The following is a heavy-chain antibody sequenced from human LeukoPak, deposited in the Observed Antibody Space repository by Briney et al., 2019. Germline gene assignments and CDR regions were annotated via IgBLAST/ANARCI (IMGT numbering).Heavy chain of an antibody. D-gene: IGHD1-26*01. Sequence: PGGSLRLSCAASGFTFSSSVIIWVRQAPGKGLERVSGISGSGGSTYYADSVKGRFTISRDNSKNTLYLQMNSLRVEDTAVYYCAKLIKLSGSSHVDYWGQGTLVTVSS. CDR2: ISGSGGST. J-gene: IGHJ4*02. CDR1: GFTFSSSV. CDR3: AKLIKLSGSSHVDY. V-gene: IGHV3-23*01.